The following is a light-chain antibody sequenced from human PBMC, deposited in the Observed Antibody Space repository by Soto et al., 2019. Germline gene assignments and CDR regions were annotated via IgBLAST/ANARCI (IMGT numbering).Light chain of an antibody. J-gene: IGKJ1*01. Sequence: EVVLTQSPGTLSLSPGEGATLSCRASQRVSSAYLAWYQQKPGQAPRLLIYVASTRASDIPDRFSGSGSGADFTLTISRLEPEDSAVYYCQHYGSSRTFGQETQVEIK. V-gene: IGKV3-20*01. CDR3: QHYGSSRT. CDR2: VAS. CDR1: QRVSSAY.